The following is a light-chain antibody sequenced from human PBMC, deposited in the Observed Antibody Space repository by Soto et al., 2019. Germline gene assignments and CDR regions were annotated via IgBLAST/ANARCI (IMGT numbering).Light chain of an antibody. CDR3: QSYDETTVV. Sequence: LTQPHSLSESPGKTVTISCTRSSGNIGRNYVQWYRQRPGSAPTTVLYEHDRRPSGVPDRFSGSIDSSSNSASLIISGLRTEDEAEYYCQSYDETTVVFGGGTKLTVL. CDR2: EHD. CDR1: SGNIGRNY. V-gene: IGLV6-57*04. J-gene: IGLJ2*01.